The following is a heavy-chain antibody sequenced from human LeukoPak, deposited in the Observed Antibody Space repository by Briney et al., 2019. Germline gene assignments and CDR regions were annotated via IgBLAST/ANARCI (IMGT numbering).Heavy chain of an antibody. V-gene: IGHV4-39*01. CDR1: GGSISSSSYY. Sequence: TSETLSLTCTVSGGSISSSSYYWGWIRQPPGKGLEWIGSIYYSGGTYYNPSLKSRVTTSVDTSKNQFSLKLSSVTAGDTAVYYCAGTALDRGFWFDPWGQGTLVTVSS. J-gene: IGHJ5*02. CDR3: AGTALDRGFWFDP. D-gene: IGHD5-18*01. CDR2: IYYSGGT.